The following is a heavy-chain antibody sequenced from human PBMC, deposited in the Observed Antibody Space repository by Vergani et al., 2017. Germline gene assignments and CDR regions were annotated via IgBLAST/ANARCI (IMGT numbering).Heavy chain of an antibody. Sequence: QVQLQQWGAGLLKPSETLSLTCAVYGGSFSGYYWSWIRQPPGKGLEWIGEINHSGSTNYNPSLKSRVTISVDTSKNQFSLKRSSVTAADTAVYYCARGPEYCSGGSCHRDFDYWGQGTLVTVSS. CDR1: GGSFSGYY. CDR2: INHSGST. CDR3: ARGPEYCSGGSCHRDFDY. D-gene: IGHD2-15*01. J-gene: IGHJ4*02. V-gene: IGHV4-34*01.